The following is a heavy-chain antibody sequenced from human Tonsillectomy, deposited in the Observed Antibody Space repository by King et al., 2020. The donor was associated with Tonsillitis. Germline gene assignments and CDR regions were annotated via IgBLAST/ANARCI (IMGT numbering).Heavy chain of an antibody. CDR2: INSDGSST. CDR1: GFTFSSYW. J-gene: IGHJ4*02. Sequence: VQLVESGGGLVQPGGSLRLSCAASGFTFSSYWMHWVRQAPGKGLVWVSRINSDGSSTSYADSVKSRFTISRDNAKNTLYLQMNSLRAEDTAVYYCARVDTGTTQPYEDYWGQGTLVTVSS. CDR3: ARVDTGTTQPYEDY. D-gene: IGHD1-1*01. V-gene: IGHV3-74*01.